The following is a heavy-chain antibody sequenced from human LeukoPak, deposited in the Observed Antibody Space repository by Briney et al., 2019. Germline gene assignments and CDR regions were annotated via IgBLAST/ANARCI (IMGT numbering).Heavy chain of an antibody. CDR2: ISSSSSYI. CDR1: GFTFSSYS. Sequence: PGGSLRLSCAASGFTFSSYSMNWVRQAPGKGLGWVSSISSSSSYIYYADSVKGRFTISRDNAKNSLYLQMNSLRAEDTAVYYCARALAPPGPRYDAYWYFDLWGRGTLVTVSS. D-gene: IGHD3-3*01. J-gene: IGHJ2*01. V-gene: IGHV3-21*01. CDR3: ARALAPPGPRYDAYWYFDL.